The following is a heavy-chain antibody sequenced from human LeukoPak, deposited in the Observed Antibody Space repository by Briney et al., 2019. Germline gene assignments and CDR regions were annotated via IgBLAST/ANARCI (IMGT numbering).Heavy chain of an antibody. D-gene: IGHD3-22*01. CDR1: GDSISSYY. CDR3: ARGPYYYDSSGYAGVLFDY. J-gene: IGHJ4*02. CDR2: IYYSGST. Sequence: TSETLSLTCTVSGDSISSYYWSWIRQPPGKGLEWIGYIYYSGSTNYNPSLKSRVTISVDTSKNQFSLKLSSVTAADTAVYYCARGPYYYDSSGYAGVLFDYWGQGTLVTVSS. V-gene: IGHV4-59*01.